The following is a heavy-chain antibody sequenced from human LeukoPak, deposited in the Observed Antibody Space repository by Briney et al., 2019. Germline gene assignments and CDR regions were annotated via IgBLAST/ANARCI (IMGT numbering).Heavy chain of an antibody. V-gene: IGHV4-59*01. Sequence: SETLSLTCTVSGGSLSSSYWSWIRPPSGRGLEGSVYIYYSGCTNYNPTLKSRVTISVDTSKNQYSLKLSSVTAADTAVYYCARVNWVYEYPEYYFDYWGQGTLVTVSS. J-gene: IGHJ4*02. D-gene: IGHD7-27*01. CDR3: ARVNWVYEYPEYYFDY. CDR1: GGSLSSSY. CDR2: IYYSGCT.